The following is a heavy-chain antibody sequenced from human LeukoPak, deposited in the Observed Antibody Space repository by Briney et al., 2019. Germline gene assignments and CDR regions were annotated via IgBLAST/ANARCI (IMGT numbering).Heavy chain of an antibody. D-gene: IGHD5-18*01. CDR1: GYTFTSYD. V-gene: IGHV1-69*04. CDR2: IIPILGIA. Sequence: SVKVSCKASGYTFTSYDINWVRQATGQGLEWMGRIIPILGIANYAQKFQGRVTITADKSTSTAYMELSSLRSEDTAVYYCARRKRTAMGTFDYWGQGTLVTVSS. J-gene: IGHJ4*02. CDR3: ARRKRTAMGTFDY.